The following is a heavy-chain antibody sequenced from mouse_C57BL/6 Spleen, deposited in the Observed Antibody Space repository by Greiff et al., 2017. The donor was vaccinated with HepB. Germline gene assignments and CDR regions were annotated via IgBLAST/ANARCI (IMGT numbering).Heavy chain of an antibody. CDR3: ARGRDYYGFYFDD. V-gene: IGHV1-55*01. Sequence: QVQLQQPGAELVMPGASVKLSCKASGYTFTSYWMHWVKQRPGQGLEWIGDIYPGSGSTNYNEKFKSKATLTVDTSSSTAYMQLSSLTSEDSAVYYCARGRDYYGFYFDDWGQGTTLTVSS. D-gene: IGHD1-1*01. CDR1: GYTFTSYW. J-gene: IGHJ2*01. CDR2: IYPGSGST.